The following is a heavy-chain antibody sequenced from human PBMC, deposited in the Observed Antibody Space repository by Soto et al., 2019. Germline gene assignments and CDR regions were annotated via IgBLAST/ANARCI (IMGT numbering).Heavy chain of an antibody. CDR3: ARVPSGDYDFWSGGTYYYYYMDV. CDR1: GGSISSGGYY. D-gene: IGHD3-3*01. Sequence: SETLSLTCTVSGGSISSGGYYWSWIRQHPGKGLEWIGYIYYSGSTYYNPSLKSRVTISVDTSKNQFSLKLSSVTAADTAVYYCARVPSGDYDFWSGGTYYYYYMDVWGKGTTVTVSS. CDR2: IYYSGST. J-gene: IGHJ6*03. V-gene: IGHV4-31*03.